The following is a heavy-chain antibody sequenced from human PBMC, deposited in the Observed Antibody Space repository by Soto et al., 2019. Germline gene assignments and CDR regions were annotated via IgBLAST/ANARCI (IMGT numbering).Heavy chain of an antibody. V-gene: IGHV1-18*01. CDR2: ISTYNGDT. J-gene: IGHJ4*01. Sequence: ASVKAACKVSGYTLTELSMHRVRQAPGKEHEWMGWISTYNGDTNSAQTLQGRVTITTDTSTSTVYMELRSLRSDDTAGYYCLWEGLAIYDYHGVEDWVHGTRVTV. D-gene: IGHD1-26*01. CDR1: GYTLTELS. CDR3: LWEGLAIYDYHGVED.